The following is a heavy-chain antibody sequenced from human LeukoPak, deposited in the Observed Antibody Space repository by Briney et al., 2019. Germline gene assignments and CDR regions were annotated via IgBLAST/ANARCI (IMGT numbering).Heavy chain of an antibody. Sequence: GGSLRLSCAASGVTFSSYAMSWVRQAPGKGLEWVSAISGSGGSTYYAYSAKGRFIISRANSKNTLYLQMNRLRAEDTAVYYCAKDYYDFWSGGFDPWGQGTLVTVSS. V-gene: IGHV3-23*01. D-gene: IGHD3-3*01. CDR1: GVTFSSYA. CDR2: ISGSGGST. J-gene: IGHJ5*02. CDR3: AKDYYDFWSGGFDP.